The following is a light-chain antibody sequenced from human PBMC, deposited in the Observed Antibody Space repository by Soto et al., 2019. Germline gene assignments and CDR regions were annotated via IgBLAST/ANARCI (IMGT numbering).Light chain of an antibody. CDR3: QQYSSSPRVTWT. Sequence: EIVLTQSPGTLSLSPGERATLSCRASQSVSSSYLAWYQQKPGQAPRLLICGASSRATGIPDRFSGSGSGTDFTLTISRLEPEDFAVYYCQQYSSSPRVTWTFGQGTKVEIK. CDR1: QSVSSSY. CDR2: GAS. V-gene: IGKV3-20*01. J-gene: IGKJ1*01.